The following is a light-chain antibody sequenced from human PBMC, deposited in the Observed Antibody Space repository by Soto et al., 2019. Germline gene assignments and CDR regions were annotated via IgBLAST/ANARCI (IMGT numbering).Light chain of an antibody. CDR2: GAS. J-gene: IGKJ2*01. CDR1: RIIGNW. Sequence: DIQMTQSPPTLSASVGDRVTISCRASRIIGNWLAWYQQKPGKAPKLLIYGASTLESGVPSRFSGSGSGTEFTLTISGLQPDDVATYYCQQYNTYSFGQGTHVEIK. V-gene: IGKV1-5*03. CDR3: QQYNTYS.